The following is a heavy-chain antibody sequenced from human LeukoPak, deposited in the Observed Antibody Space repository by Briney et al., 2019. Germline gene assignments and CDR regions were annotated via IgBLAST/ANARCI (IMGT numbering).Heavy chain of an antibody. D-gene: IGHD3-22*01. CDR3: ARGGQYYYDTLVSMDV. CDR2: IYYTGSL. V-gene: IGHV4-39*07. J-gene: IGHJ6*03. CDR1: GDSISSSTYY. Sequence: SETLSLTCTVSGDSISSSTYYWGWIRQPPGKGLEWIGTIYYTGSLYYNPSLKSRVTISVDTSKNQFSLKLSSVTAADTAVYYCARGGQYYYDTLVSMDVWGKGTTVTVSS.